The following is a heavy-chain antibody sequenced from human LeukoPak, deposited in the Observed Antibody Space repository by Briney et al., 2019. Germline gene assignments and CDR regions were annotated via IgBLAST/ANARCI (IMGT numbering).Heavy chain of an antibody. Sequence: GASVKDSCKSSGYTFTSYYMHWVRPAPGQGLAWMGIINPSGGTTSDAQRFPGRVTMTRNMSTSTVYMELSSLRSEGTAVYYCARGYSSSYRIDYWGQGTLVTVSS. J-gene: IGHJ4*02. CDR2: INPSGGTT. CDR3: ARGYSSSYRIDY. V-gene: IGHV1-46*01. D-gene: IGHD6-6*01. CDR1: GYTFTSYY.